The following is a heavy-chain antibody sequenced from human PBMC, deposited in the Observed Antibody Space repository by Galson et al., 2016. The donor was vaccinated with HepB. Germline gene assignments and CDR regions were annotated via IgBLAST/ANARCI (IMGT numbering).Heavy chain of an antibody. CDR2: IWHDGWTK. D-gene: IGHD1-26*01. J-gene: IGHJ4*02. Sequence: SLRLSCAASGLAFSAFGMHWVRQAPGKGLEWVADIWHDGWTKHYADSMKGRFTISRDNSLHTLYLHVSTLRVEDTAVYYCARSSPVGATHAGLDYWGQGTLVTVSS. CDR3: ARSSPVGATHAGLDY. V-gene: IGHV3-33*01. CDR1: GLAFSAFG.